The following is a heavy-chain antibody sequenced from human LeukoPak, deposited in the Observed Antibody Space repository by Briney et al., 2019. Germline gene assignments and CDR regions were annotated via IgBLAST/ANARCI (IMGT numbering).Heavy chain of an antibody. CDR3: ARSVRGWFDP. CDR2: MNPNSGNT. J-gene: IGHJ5*02. V-gene: IGHV1-8*02. Sequence: ASVKVSCKASGYTFTNYGISWVRQAPGQGLEWMGWMNPNSGNTGYAQKFQGRVTMTRNTSISTAYMELSSLRSEDTAVYYCARSVRGWFDPWGQGTLVTVSS. CDR1: GYTFTNYG.